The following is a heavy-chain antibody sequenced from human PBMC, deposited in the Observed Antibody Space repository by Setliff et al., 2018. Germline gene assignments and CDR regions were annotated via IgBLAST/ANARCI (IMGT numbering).Heavy chain of an antibody. CDR2: VYYSGAA. D-gene: IGHD5-12*01. Sequence: KTSETLSLTCTVSGGSFTPYYWSWIRQPPGKGLEWIGYVYYSGAANYNPSLKSRVTVSVDTSKNQFSLRLISVTAADTAVYYCARGGTFRYFDYWGQGTQVTVSS. CDR3: ARGGTFRYFDY. J-gene: IGHJ4*02. V-gene: IGHV4-59*01. CDR1: GGSFTPYY.